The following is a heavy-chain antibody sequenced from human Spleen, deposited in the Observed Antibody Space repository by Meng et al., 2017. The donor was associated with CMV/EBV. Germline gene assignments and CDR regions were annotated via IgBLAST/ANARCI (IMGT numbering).Heavy chain of an antibody. V-gene: IGHV4-30-4*08. J-gene: IGHJ4*02. CDR1: GGSISSGDYY. CDR3: ARAPSYYDFWSGLY. Sequence: VPPQESGPGLVKPSQTLSLTCTVSGGSISSGDYYWSWIRQPPGKGLEWIGYIYYSGSTYYNPSLKSRVTISVDTSKNQFSLKLSSVTAADTAVYYCARAPSYYDFWSGLYWGQGTLVTVSS. CDR2: IYYSGST. D-gene: IGHD3-3*01.